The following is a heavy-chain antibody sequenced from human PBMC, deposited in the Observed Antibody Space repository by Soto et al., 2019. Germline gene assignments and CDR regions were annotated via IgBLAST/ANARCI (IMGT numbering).Heavy chain of an antibody. J-gene: IGHJ5*02. D-gene: IGHD2-2*01. Sequence: DVPLLESGAGLVQPGVSLRLSCAASGFTFSSYSMSWHRQAPETGLEWVSTIGTSASTYYGDSVRGRFTISRDNSRNILYLPMTSLRAEDPAVYYCAALSRYCTSSICAWGQGTLVTVPS. CDR1: GFTFSSYS. V-gene: IGHV3-23*01. CDR2: IGTSAST. CDR3: AALSRYCTSSICA.